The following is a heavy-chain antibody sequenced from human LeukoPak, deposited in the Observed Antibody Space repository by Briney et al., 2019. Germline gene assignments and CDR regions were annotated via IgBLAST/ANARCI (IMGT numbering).Heavy chain of an antibody. Sequence: SETLSLTCTVSSGSISSYSWSWIRQPAGKGLEWIGHIYTSGSTNYNPSLKSRVTMSVDTSKNQFSLKLSSVTAADTAVYYCAREGEWLAYFDYWGQGILVTVSS. CDR3: AREGEWLAYFDY. CDR1: SGSISSYS. CDR2: IYTSGST. J-gene: IGHJ4*02. D-gene: IGHD6-19*01. V-gene: IGHV4-4*07.